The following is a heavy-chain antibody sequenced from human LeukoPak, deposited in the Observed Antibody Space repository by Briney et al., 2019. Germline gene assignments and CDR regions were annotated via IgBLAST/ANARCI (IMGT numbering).Heavy chain of an antibody. Sequence: PSETLSLTCAVYGGSFSGYYWSWIRQPPGKGLEGIGETNHSGSTNYNPSLKSRVTISVDTSKNQFSLKLSSVTAADTAVYYCARLPSKMVRGDYWGQGTLVTVSS. CDR2: TNHSGST. V-gene: IGHV4-34*01. D-gene: IGHD3-10*01. J-gene: IGHJ4*02. CDR1: GGSFSGYY. CDR3: ARLPSKMVRGDY.